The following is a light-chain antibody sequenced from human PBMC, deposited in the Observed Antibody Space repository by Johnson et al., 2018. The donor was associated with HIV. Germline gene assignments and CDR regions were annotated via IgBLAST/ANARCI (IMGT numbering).Light chain of an antibody. CDR3: ATWDTSLSAGGV. CDR1: SSDMGNYA. Sequence: QSVLTQPPSVSAAPGQKVTISCSGSSSDMGNYAVSWYQQLPGTAPKLLIYENNERPSGIPDRFSGSKSGTSATLDITGLQTGDEADYYCATWDTSLSAGGVFGTGTKVTVL. CDR2: ENN. V-gene: IGLV1-51*02. J-gene: IGLJ1*01.